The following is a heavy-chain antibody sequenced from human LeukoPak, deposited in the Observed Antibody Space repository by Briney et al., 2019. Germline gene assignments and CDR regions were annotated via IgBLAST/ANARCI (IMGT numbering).Heavy chain of an antibody. D-gene: IGHD3-10*01. CDR1: GYTFSSYF. CDR2: INPSGGST. V-gene: IGHV1-46*01. J-gene: IGHJ4*02. Sequence: GASVKVSCKASGYTFSSYFIHWVRQAPGQGLQWMGVINPSGGSTGYAQEFQGRLTVTRDTSTSTVYMELSSLISDDTAVYYCAREGGRYSYLDYWGQGTQVIVSS. CDR3: AREGGRYSYLDY.